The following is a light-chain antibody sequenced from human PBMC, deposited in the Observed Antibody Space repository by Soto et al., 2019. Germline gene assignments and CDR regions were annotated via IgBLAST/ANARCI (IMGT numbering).Light chain of an antibody. J-gene: IGLJ2*01. CDR2: GNS. Sequence: QAVVTQPPSVSGAPVQRVTISCTGSSSNIGAGYDVHWYQQLPGTAPKLLIYGNSNRPSGVPDRFSGSKSGTSASLAITGLQAEDEADYYCQSYDSSLSGSEVFGGGTKVTVL. CDR3: QSYDSSLSGSEV. CDR1: SSNIGAGYD. V-gene: IGLV1-40*01.